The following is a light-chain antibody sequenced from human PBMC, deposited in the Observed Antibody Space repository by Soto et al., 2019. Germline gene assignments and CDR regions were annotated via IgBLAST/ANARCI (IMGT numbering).Light chain of an antibody. J-gene: IGKJ4*01. CDR3: QQRSSWLT. Sequence: EIVLTQSPATLSLSPGERATLSCRASQSVSSYLAWYQQKPGQAPRLLIYDASARATDIPARFSGSGSGTDFTLTISSLEPEDFAVYYCQQRSSWLTFGGGTKMEIK. V-gene: IGKV3-11*01. CDR2: DAS. CDR1: QSVSSY.